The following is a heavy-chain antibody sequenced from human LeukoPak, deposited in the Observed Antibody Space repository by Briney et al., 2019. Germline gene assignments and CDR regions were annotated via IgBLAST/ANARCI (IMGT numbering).Heavy chain of an antibody. Sequence: SETLSLTCTVSGGSIRSYYWSWIRQPPGKGLEWIGYIYYSGSTNYNPSLKSRVTISVDTSRNQFSLNVSSVTAADTAVYYCARVLPYSSGWGVDYWGQGTLVTVSA. CDR2: IYYSGST. CDR1: GGSIRSYY. CDR3: ARVLPYSSGWGVDY. D-gene: IGHD6-19*01. J-gene: IGHJ4*02. V-gene: IGHV4-59*01.